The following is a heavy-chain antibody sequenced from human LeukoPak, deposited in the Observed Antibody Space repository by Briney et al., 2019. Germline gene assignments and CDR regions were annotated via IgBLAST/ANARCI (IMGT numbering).Heavy chain of an antibody. CDR2: IYYSGST. CDR1: GGSISSYY. J-gene: IGHJ3*02. Sequence: SETLSLTCTVSGGSISSYYWGWIRQPPGKGLEWIGSIYYSGSTYYNPSLKSRVTISVDTSKNQFSLKLSSVTAADTAVYYCARSTAMAEDAFDIWGQGTMVTVSS. V-gene: IGHV4-39*07. CDR3: ARSTAMAEDAFDI. D-gene: IGHD5-18*01.